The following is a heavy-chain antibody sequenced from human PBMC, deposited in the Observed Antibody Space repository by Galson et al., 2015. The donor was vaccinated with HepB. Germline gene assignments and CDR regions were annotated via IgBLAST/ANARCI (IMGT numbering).Heavy chain of an antibody. Sequence: SVKVSCKASGGTFSSYPISWVRQAPGQGLEWMGGIIPIFGTANYAQKFQGRVTITADKSTSTAYMELSSLRSEDTAVYYCARPISGSCTYDAFDIWGQGTMVTVSS. CDR3: ARPISGSCTYDAFDI. J-gene: IGHJ3*02. D-gene: IGHD1-26*01. CDR2: IIPIFGTA. CDR1: GGTFSSYP. V-gene: IGHV1-69*06.